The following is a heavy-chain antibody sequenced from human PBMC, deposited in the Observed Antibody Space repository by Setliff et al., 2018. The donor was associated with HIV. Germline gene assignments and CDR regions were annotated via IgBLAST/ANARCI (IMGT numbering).Heavy chain of an antibody. D-gene: IGHD3-10*01. CDR1: GYTFSSYA. J-gene: IGHJ3*02. V-gene: IGHV1-69*13. CDR3: ARIRGVIADASDI. CDR2: ITPVYGTP. Sequence: ASVKVSCKASGYTFSSYAINWVRQAPGQGLEWMGGITPVYGTPKYAQKMQGRVTITAIESTSTAYMELTSLRSDDTAVYHCARIRGVIADASDIWGQGTMVTVSS.